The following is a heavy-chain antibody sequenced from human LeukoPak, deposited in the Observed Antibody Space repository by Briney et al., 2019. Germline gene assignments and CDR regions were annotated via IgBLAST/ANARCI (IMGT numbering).Heavy chain of an antibody. D-gene: IGHD3-16*02. J-gene: IGHJ4*02. V-gene: IGHV1-18*01. Sequence: ASVKVSCKASGYTFTSYGISWVRQAPGQGLEWMGWISAYNGNTNYAQKLQGRATMTTDTSTSTAYMELRSLRSDDTAVYYCARADYDFWSGYYLGDYVWGSYRFRRGFDYWGQGTLVTVSS. CDR2: ISAYNGNT. CDR1: GYTFTSYG. CDR3: ARADYDFWSGYYLGDYVWGSYRFRRGFDY.